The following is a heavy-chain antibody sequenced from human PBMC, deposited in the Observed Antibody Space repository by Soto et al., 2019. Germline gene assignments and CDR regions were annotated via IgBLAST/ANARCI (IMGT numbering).Heavy chain of an antibody. J-gene: IGHJ5*02. V-gene: IGHV4-39*01. Sequence: QVQLQESGPGLVKPSETLSLTCTVSGDSISNTAYYWGWIRQPPGKGLEWIGDIYHSGSTYYNPSLKSRGTISVDTSKNQFSLKLRSVTAADTAVYYCARRSRWYYYGTASYYNLWLDPWGQGTLVTVSS. CDR2: IYHSGST. D-gene: IGHD3-10*01. CDR1: GDSISNTAYY. CDR3: ARRSRWYYYGTASYYNLWLDP.